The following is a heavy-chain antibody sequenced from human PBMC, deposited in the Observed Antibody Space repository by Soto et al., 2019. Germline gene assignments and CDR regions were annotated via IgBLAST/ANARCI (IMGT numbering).Heavy chain of an antibody. J-gene: IGHJ4*02. Sequence: ASETLSLTCTVSGGSISSGSYYWDWIRQPPGKGLEWIGNVYYSGSTNYNPSLGSRVTISVDTSKNQFSLKLSSMTAADTAIYYCACTTKWLNFDSWGQGTLVTVSS. V-gene: IGHV4-39*01. D-gene: IGHD3-22*01. CDR3: ACTTKWLNFDS. CDR1: GGSISSGSYY. CDR2: VYYSGST.